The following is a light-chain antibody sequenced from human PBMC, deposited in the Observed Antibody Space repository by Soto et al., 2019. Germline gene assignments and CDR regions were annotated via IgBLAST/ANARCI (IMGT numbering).Light chain of an antibody. J-gene: IGLJ1*01. CDR2: RDS. Sequence: SYELAQPLSVSVALGQTARITCGGNNIGSKNVHWYQQKPGQAPVLVIYRDSNRPSGIPERFSGSNSGNTATLTISRAQAGDEADYCCQVWDSSNYVFGTGTKVTVL. CDR3: QVWDSSNYV. CDR1: NIGSKN. V-gene: IGLV3-9*01.